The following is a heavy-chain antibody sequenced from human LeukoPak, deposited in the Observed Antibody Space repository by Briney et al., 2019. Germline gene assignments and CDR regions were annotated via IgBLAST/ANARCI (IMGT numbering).Heavy chain of an antibody. CDR3: ARDSSSWYPVLDY. Sequence: PGGSLRLSCAASGFTFSSYWMNWVRQAPGKGLEWVSSISSSSSYIYYADSVKGRFTISRDNAKNSLYLQMNSLRAEDTAVYYCARDSSSWYPVLDYWGQGTLVTVSS. D-gene: IGHD6-13*01. V-gene: IGHV3-21*01. CDR1: GFTFSSYW. J-gene: IGHJ4*02. CDR2: ISSSSSYI.